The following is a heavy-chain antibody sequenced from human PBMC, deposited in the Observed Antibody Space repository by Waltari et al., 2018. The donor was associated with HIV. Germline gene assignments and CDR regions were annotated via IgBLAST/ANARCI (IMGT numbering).Heavy chain of an antibody. V-gene: IGHV3-73*02. CDR2: IRSKNKNHAT. D-gene: IGHD4-17*01. J-gene: IGHJ4*02. CDR1: GFHFGAPG. Sequence: EVPLVESGGGLAQPGGSLKLPCATSGFHFGAPGMHWFRQVSGRGLEWVCRIRSKNKNHATVVAAPLNGRFSISRDDSKNMAFLQMNSLKIEDTAVYFCTTEGLAYWGQGTLVTVSA. CDR3: TTEGLAY.